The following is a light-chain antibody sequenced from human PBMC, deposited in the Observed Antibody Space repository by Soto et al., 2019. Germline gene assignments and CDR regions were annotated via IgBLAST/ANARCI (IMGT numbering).Light chain of an antibody. CDR2: LGS. CDR1: QSLLHSNGYNY. J-gene: IGKJ1*01. Sequence: DIEMTQSPLSLPVTPGEPASISCRSSQSLLHSNGYNYLDWYLQKPGQSQQLLIYLGSNRATGVPERFSGSGSGTDFTLNISRVEAEDVGAYYCMQALQVPWTFGQGTKVEIK. CDR3: MQALQVPWT. V-gene: IGKV2-28*01.